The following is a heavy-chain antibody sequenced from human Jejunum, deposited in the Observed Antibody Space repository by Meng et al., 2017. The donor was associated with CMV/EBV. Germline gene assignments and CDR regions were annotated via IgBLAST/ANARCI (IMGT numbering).Heavy chain of an antibody. CDR1: GLTLSDYE. D-gene: IGHD6-13*01. J-gene: IGHJ4*02. V-gene: IGHV3-23*01. Sequence: AGSGLTLSDYEMDWGRRTPGKGMEWVSGISGNGGTTYYADSVKGRFTISRDNSENTLFLQMNNLRAEDTATYFCSGTAAGNQASYYWGQGTQVTVSS. CDR3: SGTAAGNQASYY. CDR2: ISGNGGTT.